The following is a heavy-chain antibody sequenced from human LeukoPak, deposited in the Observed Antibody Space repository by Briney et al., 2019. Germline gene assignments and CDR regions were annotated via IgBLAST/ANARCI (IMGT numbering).Heavy chain of an antibody. D-gene: IGHD3-3*01. J-gene: IGHJ4*02. CDR2: INHSGST. V-gene: IGHV4-34*01. CDR1: GGSFSGYY. CDR3: ARGGGLGEGFDY. Sequence: SETLSLTCAVYGGSFSGYYWSWIRQPPGKGLEWIGEINHSGSTNYNPSLKSRVTISVDTSKNQFSLKLSSVTAADTAVYYCARGGGLGEGFDYWGQGTLVTVSS.